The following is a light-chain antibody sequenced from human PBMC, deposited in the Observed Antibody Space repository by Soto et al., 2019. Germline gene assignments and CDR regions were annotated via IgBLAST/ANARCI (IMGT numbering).Light chain of an antibody. V-gene: IGKV3-20*01. J-gene: IGKJ1*01. CDR2: GVS. Sequence: EIVLTQSPGTLSLSPGERATLSCRASQSVSSNYLAWYQQKPGQAPRLLLYGVSSRATGIPDRFSGSGSGTDFTLTISRLEPEDFAVYYCQQYDSSPWTFGKGTKVEIK. CDR3: QQYDSSPWT. CDR1: QSVSSNY.